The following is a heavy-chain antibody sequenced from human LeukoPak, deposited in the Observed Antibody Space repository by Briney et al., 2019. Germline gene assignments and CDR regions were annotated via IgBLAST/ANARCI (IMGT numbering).Heavy chain of an antibody. CDR3: PRGGYDYVWGSYRLVPPFDY. CDR2: VYYSGTT. D-gene: IGHD3-16*02. J-gene: IGHJ4*02. V-gene: IGHV4-39*07. CDR1: GVSFSLSYYY. Sequence: SETLSLTCSVSGVSFSLSYYYWGWIRQPLGKALEWIGSVYYSGTTSYNPSLKSRVTISVDMSKNHFSLRLSSVTAADPAMYYCPRGGYDYVWGSYRLVPPFDYWGQGTLVTVSS.